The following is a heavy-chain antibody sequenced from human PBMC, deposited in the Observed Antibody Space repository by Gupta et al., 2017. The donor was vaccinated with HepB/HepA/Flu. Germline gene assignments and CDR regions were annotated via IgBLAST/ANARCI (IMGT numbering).Heavy chain of an antibody. CDR3: ARDRSSVAGLDFDY. J-gene: IGHJ4*02. D-gene: IGHD6-19*01. Sequence: QVQLVESGGGVVQPGRSLRLSCAASGFTFTIHGMHWVRQAPGKGLEWVALLWYDGSNQFYGDSVKGRFTISRDNSRNTLYLHMNSLRPEDTAVYYCARDRSSVAGLDFDYWGQGTLVAVSS. CDR1: GFTFTIHG. V-gene: IGHV3-33*01. CDR2: LWYDGSNQ.